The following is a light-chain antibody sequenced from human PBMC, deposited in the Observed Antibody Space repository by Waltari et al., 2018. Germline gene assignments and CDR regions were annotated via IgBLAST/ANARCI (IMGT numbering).Light chain of an antibody. J-gene: IGKJ2*01. CDR3: QQYNSYPQT. V-gene: IGKV1-33*01. Sequence: DIQMTQSPSSLSASVGDRVTITCQASQDISNYLNWYQQKPGKAPKLLIYDASNLETGVPSRFSGSGSGTDFTFTISSLQPEDIATYYCQQYNSYPQTFGQGTKLEI. CDR1: QDISNY. CDR2: DAS.